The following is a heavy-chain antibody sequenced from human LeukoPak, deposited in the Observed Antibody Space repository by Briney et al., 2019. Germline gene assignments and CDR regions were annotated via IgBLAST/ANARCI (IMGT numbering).Heavy chain of an antibody. Sequence: PGGSLRLSCAASGFTFSSYSMNWVRQAPGKGLEWVSSISSSSSYIYYADSVKGQFTISRDNAKNSLYLQMNSLRAEDTAVYYCARDRDYYGSGTKDYWGQGTLVTVSS. CDR3: ARDRDYYGSGTKDY. CDR2: ISSSSSYI. J-gene: IGHJ4*02. D-gene: IGHD3-10*01. V-gene: IGHV3-21*01. CDR1: GFTFSSYS.